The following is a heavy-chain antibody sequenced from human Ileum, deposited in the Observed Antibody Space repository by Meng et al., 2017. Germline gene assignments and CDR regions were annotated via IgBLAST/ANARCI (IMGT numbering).Heavy chain of an antibody. CDR2: IYSGGGT. Sequence: EVRLVESGGGLVLPGASLRLSCAVSGFTVSNNYLSWVRQAPGKGLECVSIIYSGGGTHYADSVKGRFTISRHNSKNTLYLQMDSLRPEDTAIYYCARDRGRFTWGQGTMVTVSS. D-gene: IGHD3-16*02. CDR3: ARDRGRFT. V-gene: IGHV3-53*04. CDR1: GFTVSNNY. J-gene: IGHJ3*01.